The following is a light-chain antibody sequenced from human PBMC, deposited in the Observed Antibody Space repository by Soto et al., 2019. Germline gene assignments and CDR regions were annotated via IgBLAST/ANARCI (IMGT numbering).Light chain of an antibody. CDR2: DVT. CDR1: SSDVGGYNY. J-gene: IGLJ1*01. Sequence: QSVLTQPASVSGSPGQSIAISCTGSSSDVGGYNYVSWYQQHPGKAPKLIIYDVTNRPSGVSNRFSGSKSGNTASLTISGLLAEDEADYYCNSYTSSYTRLYVFGSGTKSPS. CDR3: NSYTSSYTRLYV. V-gene: IGLV2-14*03.